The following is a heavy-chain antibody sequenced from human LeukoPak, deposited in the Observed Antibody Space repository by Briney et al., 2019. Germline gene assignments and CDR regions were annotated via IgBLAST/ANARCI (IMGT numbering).Heavy chain of an antibody. CDR1: GITLSNYG. Sequence: GGSLRLSCAVSGITLSNYGMSWVRQAPGKGLEWVAGISDSGCSTNYPDSVKGRFTISRSNPKTTLYLQMNSLRAEDTAVYCARRVVVIRVILVVFHKEAFYFDSWGQGALVTVSS. J-gene: IGHJ4*02. V-gene: IGHV3-23*01. CDR3: ARRVVVIRVILVVFHKEAFYFDS. CDR2: ISDSGCST. D-gene: IGHD3-22*01.